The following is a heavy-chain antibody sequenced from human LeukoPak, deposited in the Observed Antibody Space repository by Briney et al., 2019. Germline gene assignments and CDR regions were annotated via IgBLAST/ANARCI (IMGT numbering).Heavy chain of an antibody. D-gene: IGHD1-26*01. J-gene: IGHJ4*02. V-gene: IGHV3-11*01. CDR1: GFTFSDYY. CDR3: ATLPHWEPRHF. CDR2: ISNDGGIR. Sequence: PGVSLRRYCAGSGFTFSDYYMRWIRQAPGKGLEGVSRISNDGGIRSYADSVRGRFTISRYNSKNTAYLQIDSLRAEDTAVYYCATLPHWEPRHFWGQGTLVIVSS.